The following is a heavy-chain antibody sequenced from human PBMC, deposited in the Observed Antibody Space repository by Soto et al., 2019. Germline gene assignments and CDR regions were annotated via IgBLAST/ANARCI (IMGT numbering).Heavy chain of an antibody. J-gene: IGHJ3*01. CDR2: ILPIFGTA. D-gene: IGHD1-1*01. CDR1: GXSFRXXA. V-gene: IGHV1-69*12. Sequence: QVQLVQSGAEVKKPGSXXXXXXXASGXSFRXXAINWXXQAPGQGPEWMGGILPIFGTADYAQKFQGRVKITADVSTTTAYMELSSLRFEXXXXXXXXXXXXFGXNSDAFDVWGQGTMVIVSS. CDR3: XXXXXFGXNSDAFDV.